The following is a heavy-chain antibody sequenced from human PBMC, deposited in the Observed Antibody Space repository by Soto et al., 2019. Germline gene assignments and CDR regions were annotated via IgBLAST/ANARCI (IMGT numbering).Heavy chain of an antibody. CDR3: ASGYSSSWPSPPFDY. D-gene: IGHD6-13*01. J-gene: IGHJ4*02. Sequence: QVPLVQSGAEVKKPGASVKVSCKASGYTFTSYAMHWVRQAPGQRLEWMGWINAGNGNTKYSQKFQGRVTITRDTSASTVYVELSSVRSEDTAVYYCASGYSSSWPSPPFDYWGQGTLVTVSS. CDR2: INAGNGNT. V-gene: IGHV1-3*01. CDR1: GYTFTSYA.